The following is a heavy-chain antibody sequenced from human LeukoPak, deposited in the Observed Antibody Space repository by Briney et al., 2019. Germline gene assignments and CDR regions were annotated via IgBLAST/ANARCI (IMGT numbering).Heavy chain of an antibody. CDR1: GGSFSGYY. Sequence: SETLSLTCAVYGGSFSGYYWSWIRQPPGKGLERIGEINHSGSTNYNPSLKSRVTISVDTSKNQFSLKLSSVTAADTAVYYCARVGTAMVIYYFDYWGQGTLVTVSS. V-gene: IGHV4-34*01. CDR3: ARVGTAMVIYYFDY. CDR2: INHSGST. D-gene: IGHD5-18*01. J-gene: IGHJ4*02.